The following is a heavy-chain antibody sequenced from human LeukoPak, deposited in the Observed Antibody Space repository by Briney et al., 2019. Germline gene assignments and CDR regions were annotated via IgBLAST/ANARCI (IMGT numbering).Heavy chain of an antibody. CDR3: ARPRGGYSGYDDAFDI. V-gene: IGHV1-2*02. CDR2: INPNSGGT. J-gene: IGHJ3*02. CDR1: GYTFTGYY. D-gene: IGHD5-12*01. Sequence: GASVKVSCKASGYTFTGYYMHWVRQAPGQGLEWMGWINPNSGGTNYAQKFQGRVTMTRDTSISTAYMELSSLRSEDTAVYYCARPRGGYSGYDDAFDIWGQGTLVTVSS.